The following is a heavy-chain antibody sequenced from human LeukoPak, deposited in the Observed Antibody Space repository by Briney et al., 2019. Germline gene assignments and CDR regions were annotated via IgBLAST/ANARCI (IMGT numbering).Heavy chain of an antibody. CDR3: ARDLEGGFDY. J-gene: IGHJ4*02. D-gene: IGHD3-16*01. CDR1: GFTFSRSW. CDR2: ISSSSSYI. V-gene: IGHV3-21*01. Sequence: GGSLRLSCAASGFTFSRSWMSWVRQAPGKGLEWVSSISSSSSYIYYTDSLKGRFTISRDNAKNSLYLQMNSLRAEDTAVYYCARDLEGGFDYWGQGTLVTVSS.